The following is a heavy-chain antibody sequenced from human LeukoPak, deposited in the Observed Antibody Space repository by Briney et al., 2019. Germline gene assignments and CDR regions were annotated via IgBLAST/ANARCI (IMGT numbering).Heavy chain of an antibody. CDR2: INNIGMT. CDR1: GGSTSSYY. V-gene: IGHV4-59*01. Sequence: PSETLSLTCTVSGGSTSSYYWSWIRQPPGKGLEWIGYINNIGMTNYNPSLKNRVTISVDRSKNQVSLKLRSVTAADTAVFYCARLRFLEWFHAFDMWGRGTMVTVSS. J-gene: IGHJ3*02. CDR3: ARLRFLEWFHAFDM. D-gene: IGHD3-3*01.